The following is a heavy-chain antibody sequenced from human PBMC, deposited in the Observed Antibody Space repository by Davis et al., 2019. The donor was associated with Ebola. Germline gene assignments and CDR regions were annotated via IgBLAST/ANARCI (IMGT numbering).Heavy chain of an antibody. V-gene: IGHV3-30*03. J-gene: IGHJ4*02. CDR1: GFTFSSYG. CDR2: ISYDGSNK. D-gene: IGHD3-22*01. Sequence: GESLKISCAASGFTFSSYGMHWVRQAPGKGLEWVAVISYDGSNKYYADSVKGRFTISRDNSKNTLYLQMNSLRAEDTAVYYCARTYDGFDYWGQGTLVTVSS. CDR3: ARTYDGFDY.